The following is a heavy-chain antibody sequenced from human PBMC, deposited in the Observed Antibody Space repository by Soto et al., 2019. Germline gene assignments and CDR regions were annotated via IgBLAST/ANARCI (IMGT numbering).Heavy chain of an antibody. CDR1: GGSISTYY. CDR3: ARGAAAGVDYGMDV. D-gene: IGHD6-13*01. J-gene: IGHJ6*02. Sequence: LSLTCSVSGGSISTYYWSWIRQPAGKGLEWIGRIYRSGGTNFNPSLMSRVSMSVDTSKNQFSLKLSSVVAADTAVYYCARGAAAGVDYGMDVWGQGTTVTVSS. CDR2: IYRSGGT. V-gene: IGHV4-4*07.